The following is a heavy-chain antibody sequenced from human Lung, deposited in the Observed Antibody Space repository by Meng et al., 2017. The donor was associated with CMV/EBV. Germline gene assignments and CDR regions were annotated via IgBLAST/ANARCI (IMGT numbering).Heavy chain of an antibody. Sequence: TCSVSGGSIGSSGFYWGWIRQPPGKGLEWIGNFYQGGTTSFHPSLKGRVSISLDMSKNQFSLNLNSVTAADTAVYYCARVDRQWFDPWGQGTLVTVSS. J-gene: IGHJ5*02. CDR1: GGSIGSSGFY. CDR2: FYQGGTT. CDR3: ARVDRQWFDP. V-gene: IGHV4-39*07.